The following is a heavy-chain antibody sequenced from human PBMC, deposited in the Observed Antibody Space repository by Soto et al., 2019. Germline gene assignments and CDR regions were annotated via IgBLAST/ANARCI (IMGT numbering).Heavy chain of an antibody. J-gene: IGHJ4*02. CDR3: ARAVTMVRGVSGRVDY. D-gene: IGHD3-10*01. Sequence: PGGSLRLSCAASGFTFSSYSMNWFRQAPGKGLEWVSSISSSSSYIYYADSVKGRFTISRDNAKNSLYLQMNSLRAEDTAVYYCARAVTMVRGVSGRVDYWGQGTLVTSPQ. V-gene: IGHV3-21*01. CDR1: GFTFSSYS. CDR2: ISSSSSYI.